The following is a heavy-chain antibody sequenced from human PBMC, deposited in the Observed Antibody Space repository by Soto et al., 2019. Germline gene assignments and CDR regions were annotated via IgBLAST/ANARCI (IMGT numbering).Heavy chain of an antibody. CDR1: GYTLTELS. D-gene: IGHD3-10*01. Sequence: ASVKVSCKVSGYTLTELSMHWVRQAPGKGLEWMGGFDPEDGETIYAQKFQGRVTMTEDTSTDTAYMELSSLRSEDTAVYYCATDARYIYGSGSYYLDYWGQGTLVTVSS. J-gene: IGHJ4*01. CDR2: FDPEDGET. CDR3: ATDARYIYGSGSYYLDY. V-gene: IGHV1-24*01.